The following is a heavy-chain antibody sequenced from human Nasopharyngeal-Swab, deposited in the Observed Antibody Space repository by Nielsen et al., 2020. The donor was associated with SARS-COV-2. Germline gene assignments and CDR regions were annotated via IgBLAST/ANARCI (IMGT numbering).Heavy chain of an antibody. V-gene: IGHV4-39*01. CDR3: ARHHFQTIFGVVTSTWYFDY. CDR2: IYYSGAT. CDR1: GGSILSSTYY. D-gene: IGHD3-3*01. Sequence: SETLSLTCSVSGGSILSSTYYWGWIRQSPGKGLEWIGRIYYSGATYYNPPLKNRLTMSVDMSKNQFSLKLYSVTAADTAVYYCARHHFQTIFGVVTSTWYFDYWGQGTLVTVSS. J-gene: IGHJ4*02.